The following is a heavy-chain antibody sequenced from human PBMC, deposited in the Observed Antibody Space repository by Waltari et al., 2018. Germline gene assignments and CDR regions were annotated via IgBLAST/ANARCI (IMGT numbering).Heavy chain of an antibody. D-gene: IGHD1-26*01. CDR1: GFTFSSYA. J-gene: IGHJ3*02. CDR3: ARSGIVGAAGAFDI. CDR2: ISYDGSNK. Sequence: QVQLVESGGGVVQPGRSLRLSCAASGFTFSSYAMHWVRPAPGKGLEWVAVISYDGSNKYYADSVKGRFTISRDNSKNTLYLQMNSLRAEDTAVYYCARSGIVGAAGAFDIWGQGTMVTVSS. V-gene: IGHV3-30-3*01.